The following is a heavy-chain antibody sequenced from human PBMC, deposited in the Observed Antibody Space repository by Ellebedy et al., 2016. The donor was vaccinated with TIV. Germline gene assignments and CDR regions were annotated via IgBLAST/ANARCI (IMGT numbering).Heavy chain of an antibody. J-gene: IGHJ4*02. CDR2: FIPVLGTT. D-gene: IGHD6-13*01. Sequence: AASVKVSCKASGDTFSNYIVTWVRHPPGQGLEWMGGFIPVLGTTDYAQKLQGRVTISADESMSTAYMELSSLRYEDSAVYYCASAGYSRSWLSSWGQGTLVTVSS. CDR3: ASAGYSRSWLSS. V-gene: IGHV1-69*13. CDR1: GDTFSNYI.